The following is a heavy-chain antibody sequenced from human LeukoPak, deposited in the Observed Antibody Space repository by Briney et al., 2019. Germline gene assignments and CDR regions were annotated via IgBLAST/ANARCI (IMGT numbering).Heavy chain of an antibody. V-gene: IGHV1-3*01. CDR3: ARYPMATYYYYYYMDV. CDR1: GYTFTSYA. J-gene: IGHJ6*03. D-gene: IGHD5-24*01. Sequence: ASVKVSCKASGYTFTSYAMHWVRQTPGQRLEWMGWINAGNGNTKYSQKFQGRVTITRDTSTSTAYMELRSQRSDDTAVYYCARYPMATYYYYYYMDVWGKGTTVTVSS. CDR2: INAGNGNT.